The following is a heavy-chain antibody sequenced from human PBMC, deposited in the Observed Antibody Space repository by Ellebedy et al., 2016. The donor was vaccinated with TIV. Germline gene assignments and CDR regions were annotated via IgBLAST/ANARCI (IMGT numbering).Heavy chain of an antibody. J-gene: IGHJ4*02. CDR2: IKQDASER. CDR3: AKAMGVGSGYDFYFDY. V-gene: IGHV3-7*01. CDR1: GFTFSNYW. D-gene: IGHD5-12*01. Sequence: GESLKISCAASGFTFSNYWMSWVRQAPGKGLEWVANIKQDASERYYVDSVKGRFSISRDNAKNSIYLQMNSLRTEDTAMYYCAKAMGVGSGYDFYFDYWGQGTLVTVSS.